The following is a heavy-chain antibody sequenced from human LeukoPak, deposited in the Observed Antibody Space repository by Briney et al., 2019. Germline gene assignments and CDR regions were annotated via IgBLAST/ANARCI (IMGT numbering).Heavy chain of an antibody. Sequence: GGSLRLSCAASGFTFSSYGMHWVRQAPGKGLEWVAVISYDGSNKYYADSVKGRFTISRDNAKNSLYLQMNSLRAEDTAVYYCARIFGELSHKVDYWGQGTLVTVSS. CDR1: GFTFSSYG. CDR3: ARIFGELSHKVDY. V-gene: IGHV3-30*03. J-gene: IGHJ4*02. CDR2: ISYDGSNK. D-gene: IGHD3-10*01.